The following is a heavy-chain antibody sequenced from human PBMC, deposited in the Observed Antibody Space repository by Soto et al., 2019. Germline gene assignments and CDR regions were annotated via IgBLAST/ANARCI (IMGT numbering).Heavy chain of an antibody. J-gene: IGHJ6*02. D-gene: IGHD1-7*01. Sequence: QVHLVQSGAEVKQPGASVKVSCKASGYTFSVYHMHWVRQAPGQGLEWMGWVHPNSRGTIYAQTHEGRVTMARDTSINTAYMQMSKLTSDDTALYYCAKKLHRGMEVWGQGRRVTVSS. CDR3: AKKLHRGMEV. CDR2: VHPNSRGT. V-gene: IGHV1-2*02. CDR1: GYTFSVYH.